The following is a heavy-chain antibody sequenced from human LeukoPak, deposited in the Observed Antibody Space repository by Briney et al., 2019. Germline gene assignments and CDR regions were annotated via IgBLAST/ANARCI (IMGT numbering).Heavy chain of an antibody. V-gene: IGHV1-24*01. D-gene: IGHD2-8*01. CDR3: ATYCTNGVCWDNWFDP. J-gene: IGHJ5*02. Sequence: ASVKVSCEVSGYTLTELSMHWVRQAPGKGLEWMGGFDPEDGETIYAQKFQGRVTMTEDTSTDTAYMELSSLRSEDTAVYYCATYCTNGVCWDNWFDPWGQGTLVTVSS. CDR1: GYTLTELS. CDR2: FDPEDGET.